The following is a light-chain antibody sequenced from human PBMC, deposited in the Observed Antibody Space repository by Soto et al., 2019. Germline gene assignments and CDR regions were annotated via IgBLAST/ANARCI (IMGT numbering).Light chain of an antibody. CDR2: GAS. CDR1: QSVSSNY. J-gene: IGKJ1*01. V-gene: IGKV3-20*01. Sequence: EIVLTQSPGTLFSSAGERATLSCRASQSVSSNYLAWYQQKPGQAPRLLIYGASRRATGIPDRFSGSGSGTDFTLTISRLEPEDFAVYYCQQYDSSPRTFGQGTKVEIQ. CDR3: QQYDSSPRT.